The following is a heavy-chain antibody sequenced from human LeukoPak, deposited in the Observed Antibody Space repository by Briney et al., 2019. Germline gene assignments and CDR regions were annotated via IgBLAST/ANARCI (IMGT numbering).Heavy chain of an antibody. Sequence: SEALSLTCAVYGGSFSGYYWSWIRQPPGKGLEWIGEINHSGSTNYNPSLKSRVTISVDTSKNQFSLKRSSVTAADTAVYYCARVVGYSGYYYYYMDVWGKGTTVTVSS. J-gene: IGHJ6*03. CDR1: GGSFSGYY. CDR2: INHSGST. V-gene: IGHV4-34*01. D-gene: IGHD3-10*01. CDR3: ARVVGYSGYYYYYMDV.